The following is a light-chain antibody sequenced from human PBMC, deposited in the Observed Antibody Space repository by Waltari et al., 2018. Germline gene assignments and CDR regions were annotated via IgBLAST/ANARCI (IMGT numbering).Light chain of an antibody. J-gene: IGLJ2*01. CDR3: SSYTSSGVV. CDR2: DVY. CDR1: GSDVGCYAH. V-gene: IGLV2-14*01. Sequence: QSALTQPASVSGSPGQAIIISCTGTGSDVGCYAHVSWYQQYPGKAPRLIIYDVYNRPSGVSNRFSGSKSDNTASLTISGLQAEDESVYYCSSYTSSGVVFGGGTKLTVL.